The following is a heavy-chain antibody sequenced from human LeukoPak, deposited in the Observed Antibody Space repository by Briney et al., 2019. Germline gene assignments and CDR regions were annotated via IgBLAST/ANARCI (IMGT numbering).Heavy chain of an antibody. D-gene: IGHD3-16*01. Sequence: GESLRLSCAASGFNFRSSWMSWVRQAPGKGLEWVANIKHDGTEKYYVDSVRGRFTISRDNAKNSLYLQINSLRAEDTAVYYCARESKLGDWGQGTLVTVSS. CDR3: ARESKLGD. J-gene: IGHJ4*02. CDR2: IKHDGTEK. V-gene: IGHV3-7*01. CDR1: GFNFRSSW.